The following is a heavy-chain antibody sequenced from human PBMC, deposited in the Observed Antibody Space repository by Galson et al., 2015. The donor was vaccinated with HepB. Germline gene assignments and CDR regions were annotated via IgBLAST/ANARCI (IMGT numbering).Heavy chain of an antibody. Sequence: SLRLSCAASGFTFGDYAMSWFRQAPGKGLEWVGFIRSKAYGGTTEYAASVKGRFTISRDDSKSIAYLQMNSLKTEDTAVYYCTRVLYSGSYYGHLPFDYWGQGTLVTVSS. J-gene: IGHJ4*02. CDR1: GFTFGDYA. V-gene: IGHV3-49*03. CDR2: IRSKAYGGTT. CDR3: TRVLYSGSYYGHLPFDY. D-gene: IGHD1-26*01.